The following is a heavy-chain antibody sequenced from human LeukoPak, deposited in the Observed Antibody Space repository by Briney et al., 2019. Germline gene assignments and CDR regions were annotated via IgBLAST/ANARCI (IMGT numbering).Heavy chain of an antibody. V-gene: IGHV4-39*07. CDR1: GGAISRSSYY. CDR3: ARGRHSSWYQRYAFDI. Sequence: SETLSLTCTVSGGAISRSSYYWGWIRQPPGKGLEWIGEINHSGSTNYNPSLKSRVTISVDTSKNQFSLKLSSVTAADTAVYYCARGRHSSWYQRYAFDIWGQGTIVTVSS. D-gene: IGHD6-13*01. J-gene: IGHJ3*02. CDR2: INHSGST.